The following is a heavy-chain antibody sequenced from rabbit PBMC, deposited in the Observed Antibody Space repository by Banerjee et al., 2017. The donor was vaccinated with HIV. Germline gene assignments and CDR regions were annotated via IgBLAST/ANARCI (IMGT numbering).Heavy chain of an antibody. CDR3: ARLYSYGAAGYAYATIWDL. CDR1: GFDFSSNA. J-gene: IGHJ4*01. Sequence: QQQLEESGGGLVKPGGTLTLTCKASGFDFSSNAMCWVRQAPGKGLELIACIFISSGRTWYASWVNGRFTISRSTSLNTVDLKMTSLTAADTATYFCARLYSYGAAGYAYATIWDLWGPGTLVTVS. V-gene: IGHV1S43*01. CDR2: IFISSGRT. D-gene: IGHD6-1*01.